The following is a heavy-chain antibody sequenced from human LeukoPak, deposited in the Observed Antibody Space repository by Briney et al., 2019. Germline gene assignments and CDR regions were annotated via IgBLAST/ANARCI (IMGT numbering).Heavy chain of an antibody. CDR3: AREGCSSTSCYSAY. J-gene: IGHJ4*02. Sequence: GGSLRLSCAASGFTFDDYGMSWVRQAPGKGLKWVSGINWNGGSTGYADSVKGRFTISRDNAKNSLYLQMNSLRAEDTALYYCAREGCSSTSCYSAYWGQGTLVTVSS. CDR1: GFTFDDYG. V-gene: IGHV3-20*04. D-gene: IGHD2-2*01. CDR2: INWNGGST.